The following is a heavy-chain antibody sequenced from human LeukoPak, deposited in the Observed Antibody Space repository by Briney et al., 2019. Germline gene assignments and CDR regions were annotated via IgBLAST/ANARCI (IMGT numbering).Heavy chain of an antibody. V-gene: IGHV1-46*01. CDR2: ISPSGGST. J-gene: IGHJ3*02. CDR1: GYTFTSNY. CDR3: ARAHLRDYYDSSGHYYVVGTHAFDI. D-gene: IGHD3-22*01. Sequence: ASVKVSCKAFGYTFTSNYMHWVRQAPGQGPEWMGVISPSGGSTTYAQKLQGRVTMTTDTSTSTAYMELRSLRSDDTAVYYCARAHLRDYYDSSGHYYVVGTHAFDIWGQGTMVTVSS.